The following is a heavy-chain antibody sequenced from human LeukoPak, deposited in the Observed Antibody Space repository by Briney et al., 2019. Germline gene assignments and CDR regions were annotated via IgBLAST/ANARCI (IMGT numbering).Heavy chain of an antibody. CDR2: ISGSGGRT. J-gene: IGHJ4*02. CDR1: GFTFSSYA. V-gene: IGHV3-23*01. Sequence: GGSLRLSCAASGFTFSSYAMHWVRQAPGKGLEWVSAISGSGGRTYSADSVRGRFTISRDNSKNTLHLQMNSLRAEDTAVYYCAKVDGGRRQLFDYWGQGTLVTASS. CDR3: AKVDGGRRQLFDY. D-gene: IGHD2-2*01.